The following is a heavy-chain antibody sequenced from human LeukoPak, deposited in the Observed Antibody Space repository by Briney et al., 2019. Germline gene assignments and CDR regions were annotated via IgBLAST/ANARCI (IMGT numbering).Heavy chain of an antibody. J-gene: IGHJ4*02. CDR3: ARDRNTDFWSGYYTNYFDY. V-gene: IGHV3-7*01. CDR1: GFTFSSYW. D-gene: IGHD3-3*01. CDR2: IKEDGSEK. Sequence: GGSLRLSCAASGFTFSSYWMSWVRQAPGKGLEWVANIKEDGSEKYYVDSVKGRFTISRDNAKNSLYLQMNSLRAEDTAVYYCARDRNTDFWSGYYTNYFDYWGQGTLVTVSS.